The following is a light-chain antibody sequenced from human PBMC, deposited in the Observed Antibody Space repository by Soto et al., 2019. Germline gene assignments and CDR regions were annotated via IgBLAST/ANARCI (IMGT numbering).Light chain of an antibody. Sequence: DIQMTQSPSSLSASVGDRVTITCRASQSISSYLNLYQQKPGKAPKLLIYAASSLQSGVPSRFSGSGSGTDFTHTISSLQPEDFATYYCQQSYSTLLTFGGGTRLEIK. J-gene: IGKJ5*01. V-gene: IGKV1-39*01. CDR2: AAS. CDR1: QSISSY. CDR3: QQSYSTLLT.